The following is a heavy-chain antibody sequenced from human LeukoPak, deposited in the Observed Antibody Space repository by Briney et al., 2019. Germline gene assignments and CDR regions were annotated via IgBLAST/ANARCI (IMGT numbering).Heavy chain of an antibody. CDR1: GFTFTSYG. V-gene: IGHV3-23*01. CDR3: AELKGSSWYGAGDY. Sequence: GGSLRVSCAASGFTFTSYGMSWVRQAPGKGLEWVSTITGSGGSTYYADSVKGRFTISRDNSKNTLFLQMNSLRAEDTAIYSRAELKGSSWYGAGDYWGQGTLVTVSS. D-gene: IGHD6-13*01. CDR2: ITGSGGST. J-gene: IGHJ4*02.